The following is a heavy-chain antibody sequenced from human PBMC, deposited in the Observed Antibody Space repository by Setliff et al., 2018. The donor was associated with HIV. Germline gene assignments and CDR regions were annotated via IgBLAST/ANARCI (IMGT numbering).Heavy chain of an antibody. J-gene: IGHJ4*01. CDR3: ARLDSSIFGTIKPLHHFDY. V-gene: IGHV4-4*09. CDR1: GGSISGHF. Sequence: SETLSLTCSVPGGSISGHFWSWIRQSPGKGLEWIGYIYGNGNTKYNRFLNSRVTMSVDTSKNQFSLNLNSVTAADTAMYYCARLDSSIFGTIKPLHHFDYWGQGSMVTVS. D-gene: IGHD3-3*01. CDR2: IYGNGNT.